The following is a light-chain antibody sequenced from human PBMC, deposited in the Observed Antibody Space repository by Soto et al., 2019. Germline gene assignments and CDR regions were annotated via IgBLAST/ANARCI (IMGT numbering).Light chain of an antibody. CDR2: AAS. CDR1: QSISRN. Sequence: DIQMTQSPSSLSASVGDRVTITCRASQSISRNLNWYQHKPGKAPKLLIYAASNLQNGVPSRFRGGGSGTEFTLSINSLQPEDFGTYHCQQSFTTASITFGQGTRLEIK. V-gene: IGKV1-39*01. CDR3: QQSFTTASIT. J-gene: IGKJ5*01.